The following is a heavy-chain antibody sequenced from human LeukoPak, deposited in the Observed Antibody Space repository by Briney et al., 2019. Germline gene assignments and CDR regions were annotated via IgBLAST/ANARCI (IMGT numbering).Heavy chain of an antibody. CDR1: GFTFSSYA. D-gene: IGHD6-13*01. V-gene: IGHV3-23*01. CDR3: AKTIGPVDSSWFYGMDV. Sequence: PGGSLRLSCAASGFTFSSYAMSWVRQAPGKGLEWVSAISGSGGSTYYADSVKGRFTISRDNSKNTLYLQMNSLRAEDTAVYYCAKTIGPVDSSWFYGMDVWGQGTTVTVSS. CDR2: ISGSGGST. J-gene: IGHJ6*02.